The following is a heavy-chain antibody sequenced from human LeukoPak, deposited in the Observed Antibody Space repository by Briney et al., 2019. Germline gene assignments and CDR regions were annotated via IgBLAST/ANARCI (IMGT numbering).Heavy chain of an antibody. CDR3: ARFSWYGAYNWFDP. V-gene: IGHV4-34*01. J-gene: IGHJ5*02. CDR1: GGSFSGYY. CDR2: INHSGST. Sequence: PSETLSLTCAVYGGSFSGYYWSWIRQPPGKGLEWIGEINHSGSTNYNPSLKSRVTISVDTSKNQFSLKLSSVTAADTAVYYCARFSWYGAYNWFDPWGQGTLVTVSS. D-gene: IGHD6-13*01.